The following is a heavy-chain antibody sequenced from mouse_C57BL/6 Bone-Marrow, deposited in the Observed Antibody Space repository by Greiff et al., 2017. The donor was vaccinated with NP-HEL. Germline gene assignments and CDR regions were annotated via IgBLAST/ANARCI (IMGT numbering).Heavy chain of an antibody. V-gene: IGHV1-55*01. CDR2: IYPGSGST. J-gene: IGHJ4*01. Sequence: QVHVKQPGAELVKPGASVKMSCKASGYTFTSYWLTWVKQRPGQGLEWIGDIYPGSGSTNYNEKFKSKATLTVDTSSSTAYMQLSSLTSEDSAVYYCARDSNSYYAMDYWGQGTSVTVSS. D-gene: IGHD2-5*01. CDR3: ARDSNSYYAMDY. CDR1: GYTFTSYW.